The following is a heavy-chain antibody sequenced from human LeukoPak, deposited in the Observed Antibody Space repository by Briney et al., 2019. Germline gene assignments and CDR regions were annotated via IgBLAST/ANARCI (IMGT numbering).Heavy chain of an antibody. Sequence: ASETLSLTCTVSGGSISSYYWNWIRQPPGKGLEWIGSVYYSGTTNYNPSLKSRVTISVDTSKNQFSLKLSSVTATDTAVYYCAAEGRPTVVTFRKGAVDLWGQGTMVTVSS. CDR1: GGSISSYY. J-gene: IGHJ3*01. V-gene: IGHV4-59*08. CDR3: AAEGRPTVVTFRKGAVDL. D-gene: IGHD4-23*01. CDR2: VYYSGTT.